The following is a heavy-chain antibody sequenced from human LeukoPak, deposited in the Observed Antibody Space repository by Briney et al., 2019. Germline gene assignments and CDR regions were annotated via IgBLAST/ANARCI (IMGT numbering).Heavy chain of an antibody. CDR3: ARVRYDSSGYPDDLDY. D-gene: IGHD3-22*01. Sequence: GGSLRLSCAASGFTFSSYGMHWVRQAPGKGLEWVAVISYDGSNKYYADSVKGRFTISRDNSKNTLYLQMNSLRAEDTALYYCARVRYDSSGYPDDLDYWGQGTLVTVSS. J-gene: IGHJ4*02. CDR1: GFTFSSYG. V-gene: IGHV3-30*03. CDR2: ISYDGSNK.